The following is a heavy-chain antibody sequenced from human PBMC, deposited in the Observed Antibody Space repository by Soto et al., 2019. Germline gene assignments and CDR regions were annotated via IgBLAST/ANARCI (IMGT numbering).Heavy chain of an antibody. Sequence: GASVKVSCKASGYTSTGYYMNWVRQAPGQGLERIGWIKPNSGGTNNAQKFQGWLTMTRDTSISTAYMELSRLRSDDTAVYYCAREAKQCSSTSCYLYYYYGMDVWGQGTTVTVSS. V-gene: IGHV1-2*04. CDR2: IKPNSGGT. CDR1: GYTSTGYY. D-gene: IGHD2-2*01. CDR3: AREAKQCSSTSCYLYYYYGMDV. J-gene: IGHJ6*02.